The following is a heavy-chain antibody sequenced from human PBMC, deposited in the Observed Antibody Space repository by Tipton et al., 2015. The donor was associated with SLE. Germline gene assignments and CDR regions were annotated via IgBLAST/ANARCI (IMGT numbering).Heavy chain of an antibody. J-gene: IGHJ4*02. D-gene: IGHD1-1*01. CDR1: GFTFSDYY. V-gene: IGHV3-11*04. Sequence: SLRLSCAASGFTFSDYYMSWIRQAPGKGLEWVSYISSSGSTIHYADSVKGRFTISRDNAKNSLYLHMNSLRAEDTAVYYRARERGYSDPKVWFDYWGQGTLVTVRS. CDR3: ARERGYSDPKVWFDY. CDR2: ISSSGSTI.